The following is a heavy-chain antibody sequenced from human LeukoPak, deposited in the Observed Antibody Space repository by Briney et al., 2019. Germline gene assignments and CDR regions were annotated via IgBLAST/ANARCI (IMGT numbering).Heavy chain of an antibody. J-gene: IGHJ4*02. Sequence: VXXXCKTXGYTFSTYAIQWVRQAPGQRLEWMGWINGGDGNTKFSQKFQGRVTITRDTSASSSYMELSSLRSEDTAVYYCARSYIVVVPAVYFDYWGQGTLVTVSS. CDR1: GYTFSTYA. CDR3: ARSYIVVVPAVYFDY. CDR2: INGGDGNT. D-gene: IGHD2-2*01. V-gene: IGHV1-3*01.